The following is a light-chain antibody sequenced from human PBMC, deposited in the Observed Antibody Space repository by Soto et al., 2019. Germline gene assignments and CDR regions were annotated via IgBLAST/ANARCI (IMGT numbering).Light chain of an antibody. CDR3: QQYNNWPTWT. CDR2: GAS. J-gene: IGKJ1*01. V-gene: IGKV3-15*01. Sequence: DIVMTQSPATLSVSPGERATLSCRASQSVSSNLAWYQQKPGQGPRLLIYGASTRATGIPARFSGSGSGTEFTLTISSLQSEDFAVYYCQQYNNWPTWTFGQGTKVEIK. CDR1: QSVSSN.